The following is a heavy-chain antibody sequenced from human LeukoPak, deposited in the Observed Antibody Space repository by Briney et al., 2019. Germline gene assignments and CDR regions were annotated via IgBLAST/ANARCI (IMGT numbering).Heavy chain of an antibody. CDR2: IYPGDSDT. CDR1: GYSFTSYW. CDR3: ARRGESSGWSDYYFDY. D-gene: IGHD6-19*01. Sequence: GESLKISCKDSGYSFTSYWIGWVRQMPGKGLEWMGIIYPGDSDTRYSPSFQGQVTISADKSISTAYLQWSSLKASDTAMYYCARRGESSGWSDYYFDYWGQGTLVTVSS. J-gene: IGHJ4*02. V-gene: IGHV5-51*01.